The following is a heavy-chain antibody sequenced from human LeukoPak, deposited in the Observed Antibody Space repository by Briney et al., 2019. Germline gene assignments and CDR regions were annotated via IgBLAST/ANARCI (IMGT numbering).Heavy chain of an antibody. CDR1: GYTFTSYG. J-gene: IGHJ4*02. V-gene: IGHV1-18*01. D-gene: IGHD2-15*01. CDR2: FSAYNGNT. CDR3: ARGPSGVVAAQPDY. Sequence: ASVTVSCKASGYTFTSYGISWVRQAPGQGLEWMGWFSAYNGNTNYAQKLQGRVTMTTDTSTSTAYMELRSLRSDDTAVYYCARGPSGVVAAQPDYWGQGTLVTVSS.